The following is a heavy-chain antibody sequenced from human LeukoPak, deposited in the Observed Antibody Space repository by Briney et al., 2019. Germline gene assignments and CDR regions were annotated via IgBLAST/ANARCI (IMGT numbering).Heavy chain of an antibody. V-gene: IGHV3-48*02. J-gene: IGHJ4*02. Sequence: GGSLRLSCAAFGFTFSSYSMNWVRQAPGKGMEWVSYISSSSSTIYYADSVKGRFTISRDNAKNSLYLQMNSLRDEDTAVYYCARDQGIIAARADIDYWGQGTLVTVSS. CDR1: GFTFSSYS. CDR3: ARDQGIIAARADIDY. D-gene: IGHD6-6*01. CDR2: ISSSSSTI.